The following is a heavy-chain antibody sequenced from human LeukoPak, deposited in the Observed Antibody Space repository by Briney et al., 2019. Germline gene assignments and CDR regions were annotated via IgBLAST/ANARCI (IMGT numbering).Heavy chain of an antibody. D-gene: IGHD5-18*01. Sequence: GRSLRLSCAASGFTFSSYAMHWVRQAPGKGLEWVAVISYDGSNKYYADSVKGRFTISRDNSKNTLYLQMNSLRAEDTAVYYCARDADTAMVIGYYLDYWGQGTLVTVSS. V-gene: IGHV3-30-3*01. CDR2: ISYDGSNK. J-gene: IGHJ4*02. CDR1: GFTFSSYA. CDR3: ARDADTAMVIGYYLDY.